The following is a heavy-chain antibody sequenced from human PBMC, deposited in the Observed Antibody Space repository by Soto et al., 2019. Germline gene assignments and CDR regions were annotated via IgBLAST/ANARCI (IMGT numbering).Heavy chain of an antibody. Sequence: GGSLXLSCAASGFTFSSYSMNWVRQAPGKGLEWVSSISSSSSYIYYAGSVKGRFTISRDNAKNSLYMQMNSLRAEDTAVYYCARTSSSSGDYYFDYWGQGTLVTVSS. CDR2: ISSSSSYI. J-gene: IGHJ4*02. CDR3: ARTSSSSGDYYFDY. D-gene: IGHD6-6*01. CDR1: GFTFSSYS. V-gene: IGHV3-21*01.